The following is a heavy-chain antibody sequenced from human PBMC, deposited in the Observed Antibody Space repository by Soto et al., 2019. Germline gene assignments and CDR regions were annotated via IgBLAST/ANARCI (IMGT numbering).Heavy chain of an antibody. CDR3: ARDQSDIVVVPGCASYYYYGMYV. Sequence: SQTLSLTCVISGDSVSSNSAAWNWIRQSPSRSLEWLGRTYYRSKWYNDYAVSVKSRITINPDTSKNQFSLQLNSVTPEDTAVYYCARDQSDIVVVPGCASYYYYGMYVWAQGTTLPVSS. CDR2: TYYRSKWYN. V-gene: IGHV6-1*01. J-gene: IGHJ6*02. D-gene: IGHD2-2*01. CDR1: GDSVSSNSAA.